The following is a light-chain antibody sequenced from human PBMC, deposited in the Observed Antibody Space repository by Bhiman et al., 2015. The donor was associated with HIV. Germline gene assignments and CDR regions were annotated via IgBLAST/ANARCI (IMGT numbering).Light chain of an antibody. V-gene: IGLV3-19*01. J-gene: IGLJ2*01. CDR2: GRN. CDR3: QAWDSSTGVV. Sequence: SSELTQDPAVSVALGQTVRITCQGDRLRNYYASWYQQKPGQAPVLVVYGRNTRPSGIPDRFSASSSGNTASLTIAGAQAEDEADYYCQAWDSSTGVVFGGGTKLTVL. CDR1: RLRNYY.